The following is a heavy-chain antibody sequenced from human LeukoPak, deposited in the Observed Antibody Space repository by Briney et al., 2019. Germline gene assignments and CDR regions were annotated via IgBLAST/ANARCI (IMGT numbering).Heavy chain of an antibody. CDR2: INHSGST. D-gene: IGHD2-2*01. V-gene: IGHV4-34*01. Sequence: PGGSLRLSCAASGFTFSDYYMSWIRQPPGKGLEWIGEINHSGSTNYNPSLKSRVTISVDTSKNQFSLKLSSVTAADTAVYYCARGVEGSSCYDYWGQGTLVTVSS. CDR3: ARGVEGSSCYDY. CDR1: GFTFSDYY. J-gene: IGHJ4*02.